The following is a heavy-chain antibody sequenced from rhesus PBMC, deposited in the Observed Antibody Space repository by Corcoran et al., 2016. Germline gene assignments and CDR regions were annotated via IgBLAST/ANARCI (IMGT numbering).Heavy chain of an antibody. CDR1: GGPFSGYY. CDR2: ISGSSGST. J-gene: IGHJ4*01. CDR3: ARDRYSGYSYYFDY. D-gene: IGHD5-24*01. Sequence: QVQLQESGPGLVKPSETLSLTCAVSGGPFSGYYWGWIRQPPGKGLESIGYISGSSGSTDYNPSLKSRVTISTDTSKKQLSLKLSSVTAADTAVYYCARDRYSGYSYYFDYWGQGVLVTVSS. V-gene: IGHV4-165*01.